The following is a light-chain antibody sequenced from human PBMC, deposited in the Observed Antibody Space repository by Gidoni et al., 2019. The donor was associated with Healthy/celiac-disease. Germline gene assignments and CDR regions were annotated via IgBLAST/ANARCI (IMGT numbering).Light chain of an antibody. V-gene: IGKV3-11*01. J-gene: IGKJ5*01. CDR2: DAS. CDR3: QQRSNWPPIT. Sequence: EIVLTQSPATLSLSPGERATLSCRASQSVSSYLAWYQQKPGKAPRLLIYDASNRANGIPARFSGSGSGTDFTLTISSLEPEDFAVYYCQQRSNWPPITFGQGTRLEIK. CDR1: QSVSSY.